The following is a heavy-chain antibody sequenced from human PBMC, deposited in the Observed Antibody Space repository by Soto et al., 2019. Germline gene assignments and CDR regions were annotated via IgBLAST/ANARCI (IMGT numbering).Heavy chain of an antibody. V-gene: IGHV3-23*01. Sequence: EVQLLESGGGLVQPGGSLRLSCAASGFTFSSYAMSWVRQAPGKGLEWVSAISGSGGSTYYADSVKGRFTISRDNSKNTLYLQMKSLRAEDTAVYYCAKAWYSSSWYSSSDYWGQGTLVTVSS. D-gene: IGHD6-13*01. J-gene: IGHJ4*02. CDR2: ISGSGGST. CDR1: GFTFSSYA. CDR3: AKAWYSSSWYSSSDY.